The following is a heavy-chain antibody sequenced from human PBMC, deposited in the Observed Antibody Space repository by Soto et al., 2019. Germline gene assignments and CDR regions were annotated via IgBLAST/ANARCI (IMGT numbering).Heavy chain of an antibody. CDR1: GYTFTTYG. CDR2: ISGYNGKT. D-gene: IGHD4-17*01. CDR3: ARADYGGPQGAFDI. Sequence: ASVKVSCKASGYTFTTYGITWVRQAPGQGLEWMGWISGYNGKTKYAQKLQGRVTMTTDTSTSTAYMELRSLRSDDTAVYYCARADYGGPQGAFDIRGQGTMVTVSS. V-gene: IGHV1-18*01. J-gene: IGHJ3*02.